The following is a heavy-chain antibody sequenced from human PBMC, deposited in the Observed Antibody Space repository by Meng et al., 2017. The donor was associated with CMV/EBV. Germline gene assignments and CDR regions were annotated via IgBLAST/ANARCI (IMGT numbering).Heavy chain of an antibody. V-gene: IGHV1-69*10. CDR2: IMPILSIA. D-gene: IGHD6-13*01. CDR3: AREAGFGRAAAGNANWVDP. J-gene: IGHJ5*02. CDR1: FSSYG. Sequence: FSSYGMSWVRQAHGQGLEWMGGIMPILSIANDAQKFQGRVTITADKSTSTAYMELSSLRSEDTAVYYCAREAGFGRAAAGNANWVDPWGQGTLVTVSS.